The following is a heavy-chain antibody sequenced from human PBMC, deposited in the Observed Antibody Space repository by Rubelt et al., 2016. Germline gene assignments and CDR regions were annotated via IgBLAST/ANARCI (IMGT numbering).Heavy chain of an antibody. CDR3: AGGISVRASNHHFDS. D-gene: IGHD1-14*01. Sequence: GLVKPSETLSLTCTVSGYSISTYYWGWIRQPPGKGLEWIGSISHSGTTYYNPSLKSRVAISLDTSKNHFSLKLTSVTAADTAVYYCAGGISVRASNHHFDSWGQGTLVTVSS. V-gene: IGHV4-38-2*02. J-gene: IGHJ4*02. CDR2: ISHSGTT. CDR1: GYSISTYY.